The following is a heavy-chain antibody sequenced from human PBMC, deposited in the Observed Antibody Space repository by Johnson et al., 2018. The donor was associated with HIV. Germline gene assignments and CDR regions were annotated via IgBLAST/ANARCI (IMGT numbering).Heavy chain of an antibody. J-gene: IGHJ3*02. CDR1: GFSFSNAW. Sequence: VQLVESGGGLVKPGGSLRVSCAASGFSFSNAWMSWVRQAPGKGLEWVGRIKSKTDGGTTDYAAPVTGRFTISRDDSKNALFLQMNSLKTEDTAVYFCSTDQAGDYVWGSYRYAFDIWGQGTKVTVSS. CDR3: STDQAGDYVWGSYRYAFDI. V-gene: IGHV3-15*01. CDR2: IKSKTDGGTT. D-gene: IGHD3-16*02.